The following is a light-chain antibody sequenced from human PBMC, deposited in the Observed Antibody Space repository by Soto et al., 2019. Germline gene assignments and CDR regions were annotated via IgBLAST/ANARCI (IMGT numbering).Light chain of an antibody. Sequence: DIVMTQSPDSLAVSLGERATINCKSSQSVLYSSNNKNYLTWYQQKPGQPPKLLIYWASTRESGVPDRFSGSGSGTDFTLTISILQAEDVAVYYCQQCYSDPWTFGQGTKVEIK. CDR2: WAS. J-gene: IGKJ1*01. CDR1: QSVLYSSNNKNY. CDR3: QQCYSDPWT. V-gene: IGKV4-1*01.